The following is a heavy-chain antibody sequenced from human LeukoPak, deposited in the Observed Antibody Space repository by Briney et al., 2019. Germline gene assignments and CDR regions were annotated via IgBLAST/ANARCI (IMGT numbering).Heavy chain of an antibody. J-gene: IGHJ4*02. CDR1: GFTFNNYY. V-gene: IGHV3-11*01. CDR2: ISSSGSTI. D-gene: IGHD5-24*01. Sequence: GGSLRLSCAASGFTFNNYYLTWIRQAPGKGLEWVSYISSSGSTIYYAGSVKGRFTISRDNAKELLYLEMRSLRAEDTAVYYCATRRGDGRYYFDYWGQGTLVTVSS. CDR3: ATRRGDGRYYFDY.